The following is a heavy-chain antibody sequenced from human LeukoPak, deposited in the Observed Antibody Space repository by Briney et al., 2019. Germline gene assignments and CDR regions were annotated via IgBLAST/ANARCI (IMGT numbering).Heavy chain of an antibody. CDR2: IYYSGTT. V-gene: IGHV4-59*01. D-gene: IGHD3-22*01. J-gene: IGHJ4*02. CDR1: GGSISSYY. Sequence: SETLSLTCTVSGGSISSYYWSWIRQPPGKGLQWIGSIYYSGTTNYNASLKSRLTISVDTSKHQFSLNLRSVTAADTAVHYCARGGDSSGPNDYWGQGTLVTVSS. CDR3: ARGGDSSGPNDY.